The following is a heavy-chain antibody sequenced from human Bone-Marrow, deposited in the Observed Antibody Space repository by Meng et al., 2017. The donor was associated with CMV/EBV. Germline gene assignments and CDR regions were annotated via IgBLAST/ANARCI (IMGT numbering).Heavy chain of an antibody. CDR2: ISSSSSYI. CDR1: GFTFSSDS. CDR3: ARSAKSGYPLIIDFDY. V-gene: IGHV3-21*01. J-gene: IGHJ4*02. Sequence: GESLKISCAASGFTFSSDSMNWVRRAPGKGLEWVSSISSSSSYIYYADSVKGRFTISRDNAKNSLYLQMNSLRAEDTAVYYCARSAKSGYPLIIDFDYWGQGNLVNVSS. D-gene: IGHD3-3*01.